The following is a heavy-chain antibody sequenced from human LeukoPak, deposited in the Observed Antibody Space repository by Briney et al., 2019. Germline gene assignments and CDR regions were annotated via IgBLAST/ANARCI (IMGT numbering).Heavy chain of an antibody. CDR1: GFTFSSYW. D-gene: IGHD3-10*01. CDR2: IKQDGSEK. Sequence: PGGSLRLSCAASGFTFSSYWMSWVRQAPGKGLEWVANIKQDGSEKYYVDSVKGRFTISRDNAKNSLYLQMSSLRAEDTAVYYCARGRGSYYGSGSYYSDYWGQGTLVTVSS. J-gene: IGHJ4*02. CDR3: ARGRGSYYGSGSYYSDY. V-gene: IGHV3-7*01.